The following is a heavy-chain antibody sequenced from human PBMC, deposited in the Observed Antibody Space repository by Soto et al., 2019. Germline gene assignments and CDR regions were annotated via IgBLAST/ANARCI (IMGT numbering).Heavy chain of an antibody. CDR3: AKDPRITMIVVVITSPYFDY. D-gene: IGHD3-22*01. J-gene: IGHJ4*02. CDR1: GFTFSSYA. CDR2: ISGSGGST. Sequence: GGSLRLSCAASGFTFSSYAMSWVRQAPGKGLEWVSAISGSGGSTYYADSVKGRFTISRDNSKNTLYLQMNSLRAEDTAVYYCAKDPRITMIVVVITSPYFDYWGQGTLVTVSS. V-gene: IGHV3-23*01.